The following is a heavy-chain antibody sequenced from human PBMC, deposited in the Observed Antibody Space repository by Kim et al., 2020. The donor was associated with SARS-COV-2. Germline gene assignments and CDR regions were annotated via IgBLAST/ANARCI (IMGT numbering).Heavy chain of an antibody. CDR2: IYYSGST. D-gene: IGHD1-26*01. CDR1: GGSISSSSYY. J-gene: IGHJ4*02. Sequence: SETLSLTCTVSGGSISSSSYYWGWIRQPPGKGLEWIGSIYYSGSTYYNPSLKSRVTISVDTSKNQFSLKLSSVTAADTAVYYCARHPATRGPYDYWGQGTLVTVSS. CDR3: ARHPATRGPYDY. V-gene: IGHV4-39*01.